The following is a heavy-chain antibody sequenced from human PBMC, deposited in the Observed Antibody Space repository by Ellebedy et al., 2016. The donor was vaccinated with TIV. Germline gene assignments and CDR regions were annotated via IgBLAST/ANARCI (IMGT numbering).Heavy chain of an antibody. CDR1: GFTVSSNY. Sequence: GGSLRLSCAASGFTVSSNYMSWVRQAPGRGLEWVSTIYSSGGTYYAGSVKGRFTISRDNSKNTLYLQMNSLRAEDTAVYYCVSLSSTSHEYYYYGMDVWGQGTTVTVSS. CDR2: IYSSGGT. V-gene: IGHV3-53*01. CDR3: VSLSSTSHEYYYYGMDV. J-gene: IGHJ6*02. D-gene: IGHD2-2*01.